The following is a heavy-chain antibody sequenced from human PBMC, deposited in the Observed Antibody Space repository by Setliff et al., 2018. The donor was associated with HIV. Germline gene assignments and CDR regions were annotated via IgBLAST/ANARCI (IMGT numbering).Heavy chain of an antibody. J-gene: IGHJ4*02. V-gene: IGHV4-4*07. Sequence: SETLSLTCSVSADYITSWHWSWIRQPAGKGLEWIGRIHASGNINYNPSLKSRVTMSIDTSKNQFSLKLSSVTAADTAVYYCAKVDTAIDYWGQGTLVTVSS. CDR1: ADYITSWH. D-gene: IGHD5-18*01. CDR2: IHASGNI. CDR3: AKVDTAIDY.